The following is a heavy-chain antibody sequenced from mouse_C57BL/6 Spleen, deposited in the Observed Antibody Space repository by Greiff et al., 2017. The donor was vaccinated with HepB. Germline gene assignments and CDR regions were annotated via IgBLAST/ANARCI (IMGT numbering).Heavy chain of an antibody. V-gene: IGHV1-22*01. CDR3: ASLYDYDAHWYFDV. Sequence: EVQLKQSGPELVKPGASVKMSCKASGYTFTDYNMHWVKQSHGKSLEWIGYINPNNGGTSYNQKFKGKATLTVNKSSSTAYMELRSLTSEDSAVYYCASLYDYDAHWYFDVWGTGTTVTVSS. J-gene: IGHJ1*03. CDR2: INPNNGGT. D-gene: IGHD2-4*01. CDR1: GYTFTDYN.